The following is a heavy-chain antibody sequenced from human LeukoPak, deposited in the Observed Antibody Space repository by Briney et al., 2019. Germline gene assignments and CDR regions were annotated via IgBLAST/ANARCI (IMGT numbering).Heavy chain of an antibody. CDR3: ARVLVAYAFDI. CDR1: GFTFSSYA. Sequence: GGSLRLSCAASGFTFSSYAMHWVRQAPGKGLEWVAVISYDGSNKYYADSVKGRFTISRDNSKNTLYLQMNSLRAEDTAVYYCARVLVAYAFDIWGQGTMVTVSS. J-gene: IGHJ3*02. D-gene: IGHD2-15*01. CDR2: ISYDGSNK. V-gene: IGHV3-30-3*01.